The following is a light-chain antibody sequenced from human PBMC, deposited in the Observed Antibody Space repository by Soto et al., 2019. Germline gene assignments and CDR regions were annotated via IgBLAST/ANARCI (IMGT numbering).Light chain of an antibody. Sequence: QSVLTQPPSVSGAPRQRVTISCSGSRSNIGDNAVNWYQQFPGKAPTLLIYYDDLVPSGVSYRFSGSKSGTSASLAISGRQSEEEADDYCATWEDSRNGVVFGGGTKLTVL. V-gene: IGLV1-36*01. CDR2: YDD. J-gene: IGLJ2*01. CDR1: RSNIGDNA. CDR3: ATWEDSRNGVV.